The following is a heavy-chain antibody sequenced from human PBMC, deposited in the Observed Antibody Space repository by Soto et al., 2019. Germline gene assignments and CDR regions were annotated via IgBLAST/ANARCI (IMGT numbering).Heavy chain of an antibody. CDR1: GVTFTSSA. D-gene: IGHD3-16*02. CDR2: IVVGSGNT. CDR3: AAADDYVWGSYRYTLGAFDI. V-gene: IGHV1-58*01. Sequence: SVKVSCKASGVTFTSSAVQWVRQARGQRLEWIGWIVVGSGNTNYAQKFQERVTITRDMSTSTAYMELSSLRSEDTAVYYCAAADDYVWGSYRYTLGAFDIWGQGTMVTVSS. J-gene: IGHJ3*02.